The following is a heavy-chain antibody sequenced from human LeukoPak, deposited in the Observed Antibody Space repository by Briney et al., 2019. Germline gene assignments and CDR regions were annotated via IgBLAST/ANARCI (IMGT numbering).Heavy chain of an antibody. D-gene: IGHD3-22*01. CDR1: GGSISSGSYY. J-gene: IGHJ5*02. CDR2: IYTSGST. CDR3: ARDSERNYYDCSGYYYVYNWFDP. Sequence: PSETLSLTCTVSGGSISSGSYYWSWIRQPAGKGLEWIGRIYTSGSTNYNPSLKSRVTISVDTSKNQFSLKLSSVTAADTAVYYCARDSERNYYDCSGYYYVYNWFDPWGQGTLVTVSS. V-gene: IGHV4-61*02.